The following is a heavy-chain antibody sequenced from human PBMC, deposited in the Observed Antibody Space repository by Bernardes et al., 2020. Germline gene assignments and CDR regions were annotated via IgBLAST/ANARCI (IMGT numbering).Heavy chain of an antibody. V-gene: IGHV1-46*01. CDR3: ARDRPPEYSSSPNFDY. D-gene: IGHD6-6*01. CDR1: GYTFTSYY. J-gene: IGHJ4*02. Sequence: ASVKVSCKASGYTFTSYYMHWVRQAPGQGLEWMGIINPIGGSTSYAQKFQGRVTMTRDTSTSTVYMELSSLRSEDTAVYYCARDRPPEYSSSPNFDYWGQGTLVTVSS. CDR2: INPIGGST.